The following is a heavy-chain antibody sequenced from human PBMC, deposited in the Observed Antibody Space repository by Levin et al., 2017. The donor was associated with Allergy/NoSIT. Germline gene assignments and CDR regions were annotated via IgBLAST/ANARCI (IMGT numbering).Heavy chain of an antibody. CDR2: ISYDGSNK. V-gene: IGHV3-30*18. J-gene: IGHJ6*02. CDR1: GFTFSSYG. D-gene: IGHD3-10*01. CDR3: AKVLPGGGSGSYYKAHYYYGMDV. Sequence: LSLTCAASGFTFSSYGMHWVRQAPGKGLEWVAVISYDGSNKYYADSVKGRFTISRDNSKNTLYLQMNSLRAEDTAVYYCAKVLPGGGSGSYYKAHYYYGMDVWGQGTTVTVSS.